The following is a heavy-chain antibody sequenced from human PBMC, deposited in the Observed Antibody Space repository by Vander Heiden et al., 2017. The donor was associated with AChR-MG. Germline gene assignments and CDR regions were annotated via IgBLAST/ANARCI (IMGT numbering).Heavy chain of an antibody. Sequence: QLQLQESGPGLVKPSETLSLTCTVAGGSISSSSYYWGWIRQPPGKGLEWIGSIYYSGSTYYNPSLKSRVTISVYTSKNQFSLKLSSVTAADTAVYYCARRGPGIFYDSSGYYNGWGQGTLVTVSS. D-gene: IGHD3-22*01. V-gene: IGHV4-39*01. CDR3: ARRGPGIFYDSSGYYNG. CDR1: GGSISSSSYY. J-gene: IGHJ4*02. CDR2: IYYSGST.